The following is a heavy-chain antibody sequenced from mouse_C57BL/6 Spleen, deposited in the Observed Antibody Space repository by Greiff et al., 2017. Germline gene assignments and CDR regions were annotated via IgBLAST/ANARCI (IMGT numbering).Heavy chain of an antibody. CDR1: GFTFSSYA. J-gene: IGHJ3*01. V-gene: IGHV5-4*01. CDR3: AREHDEGFAY. D-gene: IGHD2-12*01. Sequence: DVQLVESGGGLVKPGGSLKLSCAASGFTFSSYAMSWVRQTPEKRLEWVATISDGGSYTYYPDNVKGRFTISRDNAKNNLYLQMSHLKSEDTARYYGAREHDEGFAYWGQGTLVTVSA. CDR2: ISDGGSYT.